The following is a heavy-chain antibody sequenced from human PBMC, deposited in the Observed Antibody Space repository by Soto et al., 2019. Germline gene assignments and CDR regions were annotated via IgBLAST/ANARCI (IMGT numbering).Heavy chain of an antibody. V-gene: IGHV5-51*01. Sequence: PGESLKISCKSAGYSFTSYWIVWVRQMPGKGLEWMGIIYPDDSDTRYNPSFQGHVTISADKSINTAYLQWSSLEASDTAMYYCARHWPQQPLDPWGQGTLVTVSS. J-gene: IGHJ5*02. CDR2: IYPDDSDT. D-gene: IGHD6-13*01. CDR1: GYSFTSYW. CDR3: ARHWPQQPLDP.